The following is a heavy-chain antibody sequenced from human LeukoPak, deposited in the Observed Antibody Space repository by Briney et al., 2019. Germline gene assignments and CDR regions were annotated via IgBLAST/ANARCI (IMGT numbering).Heavy chain of an antibody. V-gene: IGHV1-46*01. D-gene: IGHD1-26*01. CDR2: INPSGGST. CDR3: ARRGGIVGAILSFYFDY. J-gene: IGHJ4*02. Sequence: ASVKVSCKASGYTFTSYYMHWVRQAPGQGLEWTGIINPSGGSTSYAQKFQGRVTMTRDTSTSTVYMGLSSLRSEDTAVYYCARRGGIVGAILSFYFDYWGQGTLVTVSS. CDR1: GYTFTSYY.